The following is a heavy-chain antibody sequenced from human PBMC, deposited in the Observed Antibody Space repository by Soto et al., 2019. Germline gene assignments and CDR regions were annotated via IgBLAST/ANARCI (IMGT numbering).Heavy chain of an antibody. CDR1: GFTFSSYS. J-gene: IGHJ6*02. CDR3: AKNSYGDSWNFGLDV. Sequence: GGSLRLSCAASGFTFSSYSMNWVRQAPGKGLEWVSYISSSSSTKYYADSVKGRFTISRDNAKNTMYLQMNSLRDEDTAVYYCAKNSYGDSWNFGLDVWGQGTTVTVSS. D-gene: IGHD4-17*01. V-gene: IGHV3-48*02. CDR2: ISSSSSTK.